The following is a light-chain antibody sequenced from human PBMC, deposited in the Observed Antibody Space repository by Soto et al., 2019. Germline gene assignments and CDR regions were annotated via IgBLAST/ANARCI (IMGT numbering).Light chain of an antibody. Sequence: DIQMTQSPSTLSGSVGDRVTITCRASQTVSSWLAWYQQKPGKAPKLLIYKASTLKSGIPSRFSGSGSRTESPLTISSLMFDYFASYYWQRYNSYSQAFGQGAKVEL. V-gene: IGKV1-5*03. CDR1: QTVSSW. J-gene: IGKJ1*01. CDR2: KAS. CDR3: QRYNSYSQA.